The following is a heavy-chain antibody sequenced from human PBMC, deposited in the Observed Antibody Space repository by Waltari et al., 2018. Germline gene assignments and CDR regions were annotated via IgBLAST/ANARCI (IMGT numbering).Heavy chain of an antibody. J-gene: IGHJ4*02. D-gene: IGHD1-26*01. CDR3: ARAPYSGSYDY. CDR1: GYTFTSYA. CDR2: INPVNGNT. V-gene: IGHV1-3*01. Sequence: QVQLVQSGAEVKKPGASVKVSCKASGYTFTSYAMHWVRQAPGQRLEWMGWINPVNGNTKYSQKFQGRVTITRDTSASTAYMELSSLRSEDTAVYYCARAPYSGSYDYWGQGTLVTVSS.